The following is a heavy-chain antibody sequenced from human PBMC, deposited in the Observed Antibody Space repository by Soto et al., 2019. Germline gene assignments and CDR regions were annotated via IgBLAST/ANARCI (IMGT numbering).Heavy chain of an antibody. Sequence: PGGSLRLSCAASGFTFSSYAMHWVRQAPGKGLEWVAVISYDGSNKYYADFVKGRFTISRDNSKNTLYLQMNSLRAEDTAVYYCARNAYYDILTGYYFRNYYYGMDVWGQGTTVTVSS. J-gene: IGHJ6*02. V-gene: IGHV3-30-3*01. CDR3: ARNAYYDILTGYYFRNYYYGMDV. CDR1: GFTFSSYA. CDR2: ISYDGSNK. D-gene: IGHD3-9*01.